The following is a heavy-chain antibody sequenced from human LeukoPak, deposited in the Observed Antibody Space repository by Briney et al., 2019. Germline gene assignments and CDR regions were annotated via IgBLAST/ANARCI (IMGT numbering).Heavy chain of an antibody. CDR3: ARGGGPHMMGMIPDY. V-gene: IGHV4-34*01. Sequence: PGGSLRLSCTASGFTFSTYAMSWVRQPPGKGLEWIGEINHSGSTNYNPSLKSRVTISVDTSKNQFSLKLSSVTAADTAVYYCARGGGPHMMGMIPDYWGQGTLVTVSS. J-gene: IGHJ4*02. D-gene: IGHD3-3*01. CDR2: INHSGST. CDR1: GFTFSTYA.